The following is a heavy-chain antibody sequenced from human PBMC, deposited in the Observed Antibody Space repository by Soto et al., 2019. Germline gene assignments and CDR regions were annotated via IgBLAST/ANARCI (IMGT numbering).Heavy chain of an antibody. CDR2: IWYDGSNK. CDR3: ARRGGYCSGGSCYPPPAEYFQH. V-gene: IGHV3-33*01. Sequence: GGSLRLSCAASGFTFSSYGMHWVRQAPGKGLERVAVIWYDGSNKYYADSVKGRFTISRDNSKNTLYLQMNSLRAEDTAVYYCARRGGYCSGGSCYPPPAEYFQHWGQGTLVTVSS. J-gene: IGHJ1*01. CDR1: GFTFSSYG. D-gene: IGHD2-15*01.